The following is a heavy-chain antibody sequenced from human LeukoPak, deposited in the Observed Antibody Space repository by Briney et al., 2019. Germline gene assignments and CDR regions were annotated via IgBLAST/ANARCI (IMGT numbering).Heavy chain of an antibody. Sequence: GGSLRLPCAASGFTFSSYALSWVRQTPEKGLEWVSAISGSGDSTYYANSVKGRFTISRDNSMNTLFLQMNSLRAEDTAVYYCARDNGGYNYDFWGQGTLVTVSS. CDR1: GFTFSSYA. CDR2: ISGSGDST. D-gene: IGHD5-24*01. V-gene: IGHV3-23*01. J-gene: IGHJ4*02. CDR3: ARDNGGYNYDF.